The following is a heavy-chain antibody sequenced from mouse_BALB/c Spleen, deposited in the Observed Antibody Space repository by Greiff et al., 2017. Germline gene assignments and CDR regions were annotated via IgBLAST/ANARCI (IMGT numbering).Heavy chain of an antibody. CDR3: TRVLATDYAMDY. D-gene: IGHD1-1*01. J-gene: IGHJ4*01. Sequence: EVQRVESGGGLVKPGGSLKLSCAASGFTFSSYTMSWVRQTPEKRLEWVATISSGGSYTYYPDSVKGRFTISRDNAKNTLYLQMSSLKSEDTAMYYCTRVLATDYAMDYWGQGTSVTVSS. CDR2: ISSGGSYT. CDR1: GFTFSSYT. V-gene: IGHV5-6-4*01.